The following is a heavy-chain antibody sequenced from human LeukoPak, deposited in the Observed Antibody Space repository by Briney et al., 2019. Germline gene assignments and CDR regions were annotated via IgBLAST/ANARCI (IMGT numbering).Heavy chain of an antibody. CDR1: GFTFSSFA. V-gene: IGHV3-23*01. D-gene: IGHD5-18*01. CDR3: AKGAYTPLVISFDI. Sequence: GGSLRLSCAASGFTFSSFAMSWVRQAPGKGLEWVSDITGSGGSTYYADSVKGRFTISRDNSKSTLYLQMNSPRAEDTAVYYCAKGAYTPLVISFDIWGQGTMVTVSS. J-gene: IGHJ3*02. CDR2: ITGSGGST.